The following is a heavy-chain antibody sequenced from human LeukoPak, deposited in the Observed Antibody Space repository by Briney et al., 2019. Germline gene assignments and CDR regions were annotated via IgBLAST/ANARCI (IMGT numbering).Heavy chain of an antibody. J-gene: IGHJ5*02. V-gene: IGHV4-39*01. D-gene: IGHD3/OR15-3a*01. CDR3: ARQEIGLRSFDP. CDR2: INHSGST. Sequence: PSETLSLTCTVSGDSISSGSYYWSWIRQPPGKGLEWIGEINHSGSTNYNPSLKSRVTISVDTSKNQFSLKLSSVTAADTAVYYCARQEIGLRSFDPWGQGTLVTVSS. CDR1: GDSISSGSYY.